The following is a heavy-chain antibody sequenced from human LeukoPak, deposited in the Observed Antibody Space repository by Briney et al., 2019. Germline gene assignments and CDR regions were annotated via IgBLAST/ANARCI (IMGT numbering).Heavy chain of an antibody. J-gene: IGHJ4*02. CDR3: ARRGTTKYYHASVNLRGFGY. CDR2: IYHSGST. V-gene: IGHV4-38-2*02. CDR1: GYSISSGYY. Sequence: SETLSLTCTVSGYSISSGYYWGWIRQPPGKGLEWIGSIYHSGSTYFNPSLKSRVTISVDTSKNQFSLKLTSVTAADTAVYYCARRGTTKYYHASVNLRGFGYWGQGTLVTVSS. D-gene: IGHD3-10*01.